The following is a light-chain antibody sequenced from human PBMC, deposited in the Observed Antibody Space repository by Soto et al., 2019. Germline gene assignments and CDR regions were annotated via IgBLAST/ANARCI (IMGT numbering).Light chain of an antibody. Sequence: DIRMTQSPSTLSASVGDRVTITCRASQSISSWLAWYQQKPGKAPKLLIYKASSLESGVPSRFSGSGSGTEFTLTISSLQPDDFAIYYCQQYSSYSITFGQGTRLEIK. CDR1: QSISSW. J-gene: IGKJ5*01. V-gene: IGKV1-5*03. CDR2: KAS. CDR3: QQYSSYSIT.